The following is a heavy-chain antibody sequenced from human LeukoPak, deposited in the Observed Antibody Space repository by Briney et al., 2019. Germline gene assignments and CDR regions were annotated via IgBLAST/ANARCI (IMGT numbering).Heavy chain of an antibody. CDR3: ARDLVVVIVSTSTHAFDT. CDR1: GFTFDDYA. D-gene: IGHD3-22*01. CDR2: ISWNSGSI. Sequence: PGGSLRPSCAASGFTFDDYAMHWVRQAPGKGLEWVSGISWNSGSIGYADSVKGRFTISRDNAKNSLYLQMNSLRAEDTAVYYCARDLVVVIVSTSTHAFDTWGQGTMVTVSS. V-gene: IGHV3-9*01. J-gene: IGHJ3*02.